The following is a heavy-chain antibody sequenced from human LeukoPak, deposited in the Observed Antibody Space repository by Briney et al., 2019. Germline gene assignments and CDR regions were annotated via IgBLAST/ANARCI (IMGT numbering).Heavy chain of an antibody. CDR1: GFTFSSYG. V-gene: IGHV3-33*06. D-gene: IGHD5-18*01. CDR2: IWYDGSNK. J-gene: IGHJ5*02. CDR3: AKSQMFRGYSYGYDWFDP. Sequence: SGGSLRLSCAASGFTFSSYGMHGVRQAPGKGLEWVAVIWYDGSNKYYADSVKGRFTIPRDNSKNTLYLQMNSLRAEDTAVYYCAKSQMFRGYSYGYDWFDPWGQGTLVTVSS.